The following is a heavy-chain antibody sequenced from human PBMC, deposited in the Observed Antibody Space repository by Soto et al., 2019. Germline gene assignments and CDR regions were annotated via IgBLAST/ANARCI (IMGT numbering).Heavy chain of an antibody. CDR2: IYYTGKT. CDR1: GGSITSYY. D-gene: IGHD4-17*01. Sequence: PSETLSLTCTVSGGSITSYYWSWIRRPPGKGLEWIGYIYYTGKTNYNPSLKSRLTISVDTSKNQFSLKLTSVTAADTAVYYCARDQNDYGTFDPWGQGTLVTVSS. V-gene: IGHV4-59*01. CDR3: ARDQNDYGTFDP. J-gene: IGHJ5*02.